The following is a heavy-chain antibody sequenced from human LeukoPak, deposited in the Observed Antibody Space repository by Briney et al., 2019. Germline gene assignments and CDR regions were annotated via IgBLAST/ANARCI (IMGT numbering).Heavy chain of an antibody. CDR3: ARVSVITQYNGSPDYFAS. CDR1: GYSISSGYY. Sequence: PSETLSLTCTVSGYSISSGYYWGWIRQPPGKGLEWIGSIYHSGSTYYNPSLKSRVTLSVDTSKNEFSLILSSVTAADTAVYYCARVSVITQYNGSPDYFASWGKGTLLTVSS. CDR2: IYHSGST. V-gene: IGHV4-38-2*02. D-gene: IGHD1-26*01. J-gene: IGHJ4*02.